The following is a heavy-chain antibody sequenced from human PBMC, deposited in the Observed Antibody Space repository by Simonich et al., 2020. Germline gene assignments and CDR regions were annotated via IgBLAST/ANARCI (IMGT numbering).Heavy chain of an antibody. V-gene: IGHV1-69*09. D-gene: IGHD2-15*01. J-gene: IGHJ6*03. Sequence: QVQLVQSGAEVKKPGSSVKVSCKASGGTFSSYAISWVRQAPGQGLGWEGRIIPNHGIANYAQKCQGRVTSTADKSTSTAYMELSSLRSEDTAVYYCARGGIADRRIVYYYYMDVWGKGTTVTVSS. CDR2: IIPNHGIA. CDR3: ARGGIADRRIVYYYYMDV. CDR1: GGTFSSYA.